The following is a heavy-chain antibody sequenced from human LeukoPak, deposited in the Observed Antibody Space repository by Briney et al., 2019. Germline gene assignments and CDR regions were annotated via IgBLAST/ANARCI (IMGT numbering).Heavy chain of an antibody. Sequence: SETLSLTCTVSGGSISIYYWSWIRQPPGKGLEWIGYIHYSGSTNYNPSLMSRVTISVDTSNNQLSLTLRSVTAADTAVYYCAATYYYDSSGYYYQYWGQGTLVTVSS. CDR2: IHYSGST. CDR3: AATYYYDSSGYYYQY. J-gene: IGHJ4*02. V-gene: IGHV4-59*08. CDR1: GGSISIYY. D-gene: IGHD3-22*01.